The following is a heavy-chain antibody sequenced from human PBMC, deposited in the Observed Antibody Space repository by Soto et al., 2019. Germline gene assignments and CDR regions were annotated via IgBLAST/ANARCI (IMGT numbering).Heavy chain of an antibody. J-gene: IGHJ4*02. CDR3: ASGMGGEGGAYYFDY. CDR1: GGSISSGGYS. CDR2: IYHSGST. Sequence: QLQLQESGSGLVKPSQTLSLTCAVSGGSISSGGYSWSWIRQPPGKGLEWIGYIYHSGSTYYNPSLKSRVINTEGRSKHHSSQRLCSATAADKAVYSWASGMGGEGGAYYFDYWGQGTLVTVSS. D-gene: IGHD3-16*01. V-gene: IGHV4-30-2*01.